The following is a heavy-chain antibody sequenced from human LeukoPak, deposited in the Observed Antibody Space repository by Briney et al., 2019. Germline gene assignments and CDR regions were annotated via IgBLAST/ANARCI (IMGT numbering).Heavy chain of an antibody. J-gene: IGHJ5*02. V-gene: IGHV5-51*01. CDR2: IYPANSDT. D-gene: IGHD3-10*01. Sequence: GESLKISCKASGYSFTNYWIGWVRQMPGKGLEWMAIIYPANSDTRYSASFQVQVTISADNSITTAYLQWSSLTASDTAMYYCARERESGSSWFDPWGQGTLVTVSS. CDR1: GYSFTNYW. CDR3: ARERESGSSWFDP.